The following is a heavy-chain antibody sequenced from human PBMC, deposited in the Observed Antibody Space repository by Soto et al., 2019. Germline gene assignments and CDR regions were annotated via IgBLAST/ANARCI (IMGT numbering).Heavy chain of an antibody. J-gene: IGHJ5*02. D-gene: IGHD3-3*01. CDR3: ARKLRFLEWLFPGNWFDP. V-gene: IGHV4-34*01. CDR2: INHSGST. CDR1: CGSFSGYY. Sequence: SETLSLTCAVYCGSFSGYYWSWIRQPPGKGLEWIGEINHSGSTNYNPSLKSRVTISVDTSKNQFSLKLSSVTAADTAVYYCARKLRFLEWLFPGNWFDPWGQGTLVTVSS.